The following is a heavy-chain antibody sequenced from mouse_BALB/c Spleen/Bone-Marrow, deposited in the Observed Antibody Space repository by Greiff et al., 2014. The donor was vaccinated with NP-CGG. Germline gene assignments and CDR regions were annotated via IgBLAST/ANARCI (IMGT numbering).Heavy chain of an antibody. Sequence: DVQLQESGPELVKPGASVKMSCKASGYTFTDYYMKWVRQSPGKSLEWIGDINPKNGDTFYNQKFKVKATLTVDRSSSTAYMQLDSLTSEDSAAHYCVIGLRLYWYFDVWGAGTTVTVSS. D-gene: IGHD2-12*01. J-gene: IGHJ1*01. CDR3: VIGLRLYWYFDV. CDR2: INPKNGDT. V-gene: IGHV1-26*01. CDR1: GYTFTDYY.